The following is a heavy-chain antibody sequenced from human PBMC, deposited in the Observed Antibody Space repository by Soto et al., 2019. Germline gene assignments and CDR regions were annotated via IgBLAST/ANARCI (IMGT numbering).Heavy chain of an antibody. D-gene: IGHD3-9*01. V-gene: IGHV4-34*01. Sequence: PSETLSLTCAVYGGSFSGYYWSWIRQPPGKGLEWIGEINHSGSTNYNPSLKSRVTISVDTSKNQFSLKLSSVTAADTGVYYCARVRILTGSSGMDVWGQGTTVTVSS. CDR1: GGSFSGYY. CDR2: INHSGST. CDR3: ARVRILTGSSGMDV. J-gene: IGHJ6*02.